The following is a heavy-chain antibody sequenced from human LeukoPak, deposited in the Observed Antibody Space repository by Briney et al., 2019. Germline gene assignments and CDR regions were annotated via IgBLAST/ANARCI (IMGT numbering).Heavy chain of an antibody. Sequence: GGSLRLSCAASGFTFRIYGMSWVRQAPGKGLEWVSTISGSGDNTYYADSVKGRFTISRDNSKNTLYLQMNSLRAEDTAVYYCAKVTYGSGTYGAFDYWGQGTLVTVSS. J-gene: IGHJ4*02. CDR1: GFTFRIYG. D-gene: IGHD3-10*01. V-gene: IGHV3-23*01. CDR3: AKVTYGSGTYGAFDY. CDR2: ISGSGDNT.